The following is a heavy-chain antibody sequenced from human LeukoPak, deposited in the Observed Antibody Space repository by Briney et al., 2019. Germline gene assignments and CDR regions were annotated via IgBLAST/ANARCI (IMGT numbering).Heavy chain of an antibody. V-gene: IGHV5-51*01. CDR2: IYPGDSDT. Sequence: GESLKISCKGSGYSLTSYWIGWVRQMPGKGLEWMGIIYPGDSDTRYSPSFQGQATISADKSINTAYLQWSSLKASDTAVYYCARHVSSCSSTSCYRGEVDYWGQGTLVTVSS. J-gene: IGHJ4*02. CDR3: ARHVSSCSSTSCYRGEVDY. CDR1: GYSLTSYW. D-gene: IGHD2-2*02.